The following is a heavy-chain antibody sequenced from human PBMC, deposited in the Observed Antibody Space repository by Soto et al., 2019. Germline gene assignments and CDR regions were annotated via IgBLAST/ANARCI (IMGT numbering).Heavy chain of an antibody. V-gene: IGHV3-48*03. D-gene: IGHD3-10*01. CDR3: ARDSRSYGSGSYYLDY. J-gene: IGHJ4*02. Sequence: GGSLRLSCAASGFTFSSYEMNWVRQAPGKGLEWVSYISSSGSTIYYADSVKGRFTISRDNAKNSLYLQMNSLRAEDSAVYYCARDSRSYGSGSYYLDYWGQGTLVTVSS. CDR1: GFTFSSYE. CDR2: ISSSGSTI.